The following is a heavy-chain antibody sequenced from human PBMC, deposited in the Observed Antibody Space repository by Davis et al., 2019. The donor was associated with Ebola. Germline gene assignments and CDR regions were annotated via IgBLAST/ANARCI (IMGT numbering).Heavy chain of an antibody. Sequence: GESLKISCAASGFTFSSYWMHWVRQAPGKGLVWASRINSDGSSTSYADSVKGRFPISRDNAKNTLYLQMNSLRAEDTAVYYCAPFGIVGPTGMDVWGKGTTVTVSS. CDR2: INSDGSST. CDR3: APFGIVGPTGMDV. V-gene: IGHV3-74*01. J-gene: IGHJ6*03. D-gene: IGHD1-26*01. CDR1: GFTFSSYW.